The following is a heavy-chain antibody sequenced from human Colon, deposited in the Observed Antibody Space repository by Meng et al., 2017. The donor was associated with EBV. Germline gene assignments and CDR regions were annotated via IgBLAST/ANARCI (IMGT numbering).Heavy chain of an antibody. V-gene: IGHV4-4*03. D-gene: IGHD3-10*01. CDR2: IPHRGRS. Sequence: RDSAPAVAHPPAALAPTCLVSGDSITNHIWWASVRQPPGKGLEWIGEIPHRGRSAYNPSLKSRVSMSIDKSKNQFSLKLTSVTAADTAVYHCLRGSGGSVWGQGALVTVSS. J-gene: IGHJ1*01. CDR1: GDSITNHIW. CDR3: LRGSGGSV.